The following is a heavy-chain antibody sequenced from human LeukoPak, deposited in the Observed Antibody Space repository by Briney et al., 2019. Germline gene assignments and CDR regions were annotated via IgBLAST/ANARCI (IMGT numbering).Heavy chain of an antibody. D-gene: IGHD5-24*01. CDR1: GFTFSSYE. CDR2: ISSSGSTI. J-gene: IGHJ4*02. V-gene: IGHV3-48*03. Sequence: GGSLRLSCAAPGFTFSSYEMNWVRQAPGKGLEWVSYISSSGSTIYYADSVKGRFTISRDNAKNSLYLQMNSLRAEDTAVYYCARDQEMATIYWGQGTLVTVSS. CDR3: ARDQEMATIY.